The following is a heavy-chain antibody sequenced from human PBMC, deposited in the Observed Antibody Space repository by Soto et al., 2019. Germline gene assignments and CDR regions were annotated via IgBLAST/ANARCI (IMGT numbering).Heavy chain of an antibody. V-gene: IGHV4-39*01. Sequence: PSETLSLTCTVSGGSISTYNYYWGWIRQTPGKGLEYIGSIHHTGSAYFNPSFESRVTISVDTSKNQFSLKLTSVSAADTAVYSCARLGGCSNGSCYSTNWFDSWGQGTLVTVSS. J-gene: IGHJ5*02. CDR2: IHHTGSA. D-gene: IGHD2-15*01. CDR1: GGSISTYNYY. CDR3: ARLGGCSNGSCYSTNWFDS.